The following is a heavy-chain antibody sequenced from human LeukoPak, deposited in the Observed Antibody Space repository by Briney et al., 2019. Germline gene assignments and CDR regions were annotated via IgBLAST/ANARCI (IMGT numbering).Heavy chain of an antibody. CDR2: ISGSGGNT. CDR1: GFTFRFYA. V-gene: IGHV3-23*01. CDR3: AKDVLITINTRFDP. D-gene: IGHD3-3*01. J-gene: IGHJ5*02. Sequence: GGSLRLSCAASGFTFRFYAMTWVRQTPGKGLEWVSTISGSGGNTNYADSVKGRFTISRDNSKNTLYLQMNSLRAEDTAVYYCAKDVLITINTRFDPWGQGTLVTVSS.